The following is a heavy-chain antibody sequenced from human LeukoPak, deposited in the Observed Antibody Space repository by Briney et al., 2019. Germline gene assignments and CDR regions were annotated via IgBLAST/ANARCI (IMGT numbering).Heavy chain of an antibody. CDR1: GLSFSNFG. V-gene: IGHV3-30*02. J-gene: IGHJ4*02. CDR3: ARGLWSGFGIDY. D-gene: IGHD3-3*01. Sequence: GGSLRLSCAASGLSFSNFGMHWVRQAPGKGLEWVAFIRFDGSDKYYADSVKGRFTISRDNAKNSLYLQMNSLRAEDTAVYYCARGLWSGFGIDYWGQGTLVTVSS. CDR2: IRFDGSDK.